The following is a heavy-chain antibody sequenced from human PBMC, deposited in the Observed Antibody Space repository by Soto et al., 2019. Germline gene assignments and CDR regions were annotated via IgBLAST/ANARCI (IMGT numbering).Heavy chain of an antibody. D-gene: IGHD2-2*01. CDR3: ARVRGYQVMAGLGP. J-gene: IGHJ5*02. V-gene: IGHV4-59*01. CDR1: GGSISSYY. CDR2: IYYSGST. Sequence: SETLSLTCTVSGGSISSYYWSWIRQPPGKGLEWIGYIYYSGSTNYNPSLKSRVTISVDTSKNQFSLKLSSVTAADTAVYYCARVRGYQVMAGLGPWGQGTLVTVSS.